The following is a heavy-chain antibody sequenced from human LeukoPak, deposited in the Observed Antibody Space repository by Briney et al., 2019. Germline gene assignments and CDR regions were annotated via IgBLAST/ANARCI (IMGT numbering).Heavy chain of an antibody. V-gene: IGHV3-21*01. CDR3: ARGDGATPPDVFDI. CDR1: GFTFSSYS. D-gene: IGHD3-10*01. J-gene: IGHJ3*02. CDR2: ISSSSSYI. Sequence: GGSLRLSCAASGFTFSSYSMNRVRQAPGKGLQWVSSISSSSSYIYYADSVKGRFTISRDNAKNSLYLQMNSLRGEDTAVYYCARGDGATPPDVFDIWGQGTMVTVSS.